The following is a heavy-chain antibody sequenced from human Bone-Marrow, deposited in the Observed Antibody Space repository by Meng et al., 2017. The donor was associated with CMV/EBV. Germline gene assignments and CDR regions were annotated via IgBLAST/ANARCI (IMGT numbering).Heavy chain of an antibody. J-gene: IGHJ6*02. Sequence: ASVKVSCKASGYTFTGYYMHWVRQAPGQGLEWMGWINPSGGSTSYAQKFQGRVTMTRDTSTSTVYMELSSLRSEDTAVYYCARDSGHIWSGRIGGMDVWGQGTTVTVSS. CDR2: INPSGGST. V-gene: IGHV1-46*01. CDR3: ARDSGHIWSGRIGGMDV. D-gene: IGHD3-3*01. CDR1: GYTFTGYY.